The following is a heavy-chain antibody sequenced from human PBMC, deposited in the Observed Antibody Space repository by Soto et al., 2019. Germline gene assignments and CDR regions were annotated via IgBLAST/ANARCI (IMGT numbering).Heavy chain of an antibody. D-gene: IGHD2-15*01. CDR2: IYYSGST. CDR1: GGSISSYY. J-gene: IGHJ6*03. V-gene: IGHV4-59*01. Sequence: PSETLSLTCTVSGGSISSYYWSWIRQPPGKGLEWIGYIYYSGSTNYNPSLKSRVTISVDTSKNQFSLKLSSVTAADTAVYYCARGRYCSGGSCFGYYYYYYMDVWGKGTTVTVSS. CDR3: ARGRYCSGGSCFGYYYYYYMDV.